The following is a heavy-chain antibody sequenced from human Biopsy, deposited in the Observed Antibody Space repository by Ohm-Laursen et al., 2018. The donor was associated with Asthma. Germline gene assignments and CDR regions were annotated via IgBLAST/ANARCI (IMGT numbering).Heavy chain of an antibody. CDR1: GGSVTSATFH. Sequence: SETLSLTCTATGGSVTSATFHWSWIRQAPGKGLEWIGFINYSGSANYSPSLKSRVTISVDTSKNQFSLKLRSVTAADAAVYYCARGISRVTGLFDHFDSWGQGTLVTVSS. CDR2: INYSGSA. V-gene: IGHV4-61*01. D-gene: IGHD2-21*02. CDR3: ARGISRVTGLFDHFDS. J-gene: IGHJ4*02.